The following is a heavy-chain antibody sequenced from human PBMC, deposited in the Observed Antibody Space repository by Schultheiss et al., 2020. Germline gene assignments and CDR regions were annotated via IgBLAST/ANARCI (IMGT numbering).Heavy chain of an antibody. CDR2: MNPNSGNT. CDR3: ARIEQWPPGF. Sequence: ASVKVSCKASGYTFTGYYMHWVRQATGQGLEWMGWMNPNSGNTGYAQKFQGRVTMTRNTSISTAYMELSSLRSEDTAVYYCARIEQWPPGFWGQGTLVTVSA. J-gene: IGHJ4*02. D-gene: IGHD6-19*01. V-gene: IGHV1-8*02. CDR1: GYTFTGYY.